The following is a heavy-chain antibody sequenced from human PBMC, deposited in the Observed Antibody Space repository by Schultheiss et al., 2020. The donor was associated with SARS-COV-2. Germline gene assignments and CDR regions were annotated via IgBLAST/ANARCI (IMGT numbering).Heavy chain of an antibody. V-gene: IGHV3-21*04. D-gene: IGHD3-22*01. Sequence: GESLKISCAASGFTFSSYSMNWVRQAPGKGLEWVSSISSSSSYIYYADSVKGRFTISRDNAKNSLYLQMNSLRAEDTALYYCAKDTASYYDSSGETFDAFDIWGQGTMVTVSS. CDR1: GFTFSSYS. J-gene: IGHJ3*02. CDR3: AKDTASYYDSSGETFDAFDI. CDR2: ISSSSSYI.